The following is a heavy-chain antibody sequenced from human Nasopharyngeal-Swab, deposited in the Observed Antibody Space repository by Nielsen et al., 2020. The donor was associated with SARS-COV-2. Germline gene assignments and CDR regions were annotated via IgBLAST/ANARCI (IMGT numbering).Heavy chain of an antibody. D-gene: IGHD3-10*01. CDR3: ARVDSSGSTSNWFDP. V-gene: IGHV5-51*04. CDR1: GSSFTNYW. J-gene: IGHJ5*02. CDR2: IYPADSET. Sequence: GESLKISCQASGSSFTNYWIGWVRQKPDKGLEWMAIIYPADSETRYNPSFQGQVTISADNLISTTYLQWNSLAASDTAMYYCARVDSSGSTSNWFDPWGQGTLVTVSS.